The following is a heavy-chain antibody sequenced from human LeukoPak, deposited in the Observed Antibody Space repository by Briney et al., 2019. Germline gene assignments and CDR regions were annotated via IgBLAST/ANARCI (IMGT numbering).Heavy chain of an antibody. J-gene: IGHJ6*03. V-gene: IGHV4-34*01. Sequence: ASETLSLTCAVYGGSFSGYHWTWIRQSPGKGLEWIGDINPSGSTYYNPSLKSRLTISVDTSKNQFSLKLRSVTAADTAVYYCARGRHDITMIVVAMTSVSYYLDVWGKGTTVTVS. CDR3: ARGRHDITMIVVAMTSVSYYLDV. CDR1: GGSFSGYH. CDR2: INPSGST. D-gene: IGHD3-22*01.